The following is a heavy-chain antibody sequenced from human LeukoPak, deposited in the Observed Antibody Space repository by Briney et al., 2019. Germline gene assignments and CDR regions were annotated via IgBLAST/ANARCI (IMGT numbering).Heavy chain of an antibody. Sequence: SETLSLTCAVSGGSISSYYWSWIRQPPGKGLEWIGYIYYSGSTNYNPSLKSRVTISVDTSKNQFSLKLSSVTAADTAVYYCASSPRAFFGEDYWYFDLWGRGTLVTVSS. CDR1: GGSISSYY. D-gene: IGHD3-3*01. CDR2: IYYSGST. CDR3: ASSPRAFFGEDYWYFDL. J-gene: IGHJ2*01. V-gene: IGHV4-59*08.